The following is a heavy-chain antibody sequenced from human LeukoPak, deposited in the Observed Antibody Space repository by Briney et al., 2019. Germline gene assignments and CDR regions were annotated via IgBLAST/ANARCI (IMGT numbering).Heavy chain of an antibody. J-gene: IGHJ4*02. V-gene: IGHV1-69*13. D-gene: IGHD5-24*01. CDR2: ISHIFGPA. Sequence: ASVKVSCKASGYTFTSYGISWVRQAPGQGLEWMGGISHIFGPANYAQKFQGRVTITADESTTTAYMELSSLRSEDTAMYYCASRLMVEMSTYFDYWGQGTLVTVSS. CDR1: GYTFTSYG. CDR3: ASRLMVEMSTYFDY.